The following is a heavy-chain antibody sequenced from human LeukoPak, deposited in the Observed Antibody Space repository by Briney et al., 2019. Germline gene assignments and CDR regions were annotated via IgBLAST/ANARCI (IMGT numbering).Heavy chain of an antibody. V-gene: IGHV1-24*01. CDR3: ATSLLWFGELFGHY. Sequence: APVKVSCKVSGYTLTELSMHWVRQAPGKGLEWMGGFDPEDGETIYAQKFQGRVTMTEDTSTDTAYMELSSLRSKDTAVYYCATSLLWFGELFGHYWGQGTLVTVSS. CDR1: GYTLTELS. D-gene: IGHD3-10*01. J-gene: IGHJ4*02. CDR2: FDPEDGET.